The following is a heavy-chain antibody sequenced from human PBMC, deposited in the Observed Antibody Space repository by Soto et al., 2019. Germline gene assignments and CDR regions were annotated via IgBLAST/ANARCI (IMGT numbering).Heavy chain of an antibody. J-gene: IGHJ4*02. CDR3: TSHGQQWLGNRDFDY. Sequence: EVQLVESGGGLVQPGGSLKLSCAASGFTFSGSAMHWVRQASGKGLEWVGRIRSKANSYATAYAASVKGRFTISRDDSKNTAYLQMNSLKTEDTAVYYWTSHGQQWLGNRDFDYWGQGTLVTVSS. V-gene: IGHV3-73*01. D-gene: IGHD6-19*01. CDR2: IRSKANSYAT. CDR1: GFTFSGSA.